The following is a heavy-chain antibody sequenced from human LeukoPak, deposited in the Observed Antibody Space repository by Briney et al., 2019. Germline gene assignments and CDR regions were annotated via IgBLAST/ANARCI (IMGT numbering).Heavy chain of an antibody. Sequence: GGSLRLSCAASGFTFSSYGMHWVRQAPGKGLEWVAFIRYDGSNKYYADSVKGRFTISRDNSKNTLYLQMNSLRAEDTAVYYCARDRGGVPSRKKFDYWGQGTLVTVSS. V-gene: IGHV3-30*02. CDR3: ARDRGGVPSRKKFDY. CDR2: IRYDGSNK. J-gene: IGHJ4*02. CDR1: GFTFSSYG. D-gene: IGHD3-3*01.